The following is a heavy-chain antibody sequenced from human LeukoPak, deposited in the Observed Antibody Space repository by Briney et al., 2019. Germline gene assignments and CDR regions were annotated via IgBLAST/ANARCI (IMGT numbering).Heavy chain of an antibody. CDR2: ISGAGRAT. J-gene: IGHJ6*02. D-gene: IGHD6-13*01. Sequence: GGALRLSSAASVVTFNTAAMSWVREAPGGGLWWVSTISGAGRATYYADSVKGGRTISRDNSKNPLYLQMNSLRAEDTAVYSCAKDLYSCRRDMDVWGQGTTVTVPS. CDR1: VVTFNTAA. V-gene: IGHV3-23*01. CDR3: AKDLYSCRRDMDV.